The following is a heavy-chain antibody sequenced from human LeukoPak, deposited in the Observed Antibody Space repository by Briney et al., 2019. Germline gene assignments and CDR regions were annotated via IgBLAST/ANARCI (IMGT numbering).Heavy chain of an antibody. D-gene: IGHD4-23*01. CDR3: AMGNYGGDFDY. J-gene: IGHJ4*02. Sequence: PGRSLRLSCAASGFTFSSYGMHWVRQAPGKGLEWVAVIWYDGSNKYYADSVKGRFTISRDNSKNTLYLQMNSLRAEDTAVYYCAMGNYGGDFDYWGQGTLVTVSS. CDR2: IWYDGSNK. CDR1: GFTFSSYG. V-gene: IGHV3-33*01.